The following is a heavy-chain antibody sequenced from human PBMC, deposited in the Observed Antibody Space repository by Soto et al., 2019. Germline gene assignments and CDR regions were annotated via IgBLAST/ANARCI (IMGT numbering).Heavy chain of an antibody. J-gene: IGHJ4*02. D-gene: IGHD2-8*02. CDR1: GGTFSNYA. Sequence: QVQLVQSGAEVKKPGSSVKVSCRTSGGTFSNYAISWVRQAPGQGLEWMGGIVPIFGTATYAKKFQGRVTITADESTSTAYMELSSLSSDDTAVYYCASPTGKLDYWGQGTLVTVSS. CDR2: IVPIFGTA. CDR3: ASPTGKLDY. V-gene: IGHV1-69*01.